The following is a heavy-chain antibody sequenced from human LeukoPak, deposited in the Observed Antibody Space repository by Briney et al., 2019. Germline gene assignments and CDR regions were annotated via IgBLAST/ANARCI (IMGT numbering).Heavy chain of an antibody. Sequence: ASVKVSCKASGGTFSSYAISWVRQAPGQELEWMGGIIPIFGTANYAQKFQGRVTITADESTSTAYMELSSLRSEDTAVYYCARVLADIVVVPAAGRNYYGMDVWGQGTTVTVSS. V-gene: IGHV1-69*13. J-gene: IGHJ6*02. CDR3: ARVLADIVVVPAAGRNYYGMDV. CDR2: IIPIFGTA. D-gene: IGHD2-2*01. CDR1: GGTFSSYA.